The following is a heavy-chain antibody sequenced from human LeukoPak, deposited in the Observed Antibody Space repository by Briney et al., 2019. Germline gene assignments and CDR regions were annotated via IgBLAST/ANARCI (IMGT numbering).Heavy chain of an antibody. CDR3: AKSDYGSGRPLDY. V-gene: IGHV3-9*01. CDR1: GFTFDDYA. CDR2: ISWNSGSI. Sequence: GRSLRLSCAASGFTFDDYAMHWVRQAPGKGLEWVSGISWNSGSIGYADSVKGRFTISRDNAKNSLYLQMNSLRAEDTALYYCAKSDYGSGRPLDYWGQGTLATVSS. J-gene: IGHJ4*02. D-gene: IGHD3-10*01.